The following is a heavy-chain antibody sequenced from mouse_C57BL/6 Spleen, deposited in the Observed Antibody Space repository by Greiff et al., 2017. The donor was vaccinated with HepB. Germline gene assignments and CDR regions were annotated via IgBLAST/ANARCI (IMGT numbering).Heavy chain of an antibody. V-gene: IGHV14-4*01. Sequence: EVQLQQSGAELVRPGASVKLSCTASGFNIKDDYMHWVKQRPEQGLEWIGWIDPENGDTEYASKFQGKATITADTSSNTAYLQLSSLTSEDTAVYYCTRSYSNHWYFDVWGTGTTVTVSS. CDR1: GFNIKDDY. J-gene: IGHJ1*03. CDR3: TRSYSNHWYFDV. D-gene: IGHD2-5*01. CDR2: IDPENGDT.